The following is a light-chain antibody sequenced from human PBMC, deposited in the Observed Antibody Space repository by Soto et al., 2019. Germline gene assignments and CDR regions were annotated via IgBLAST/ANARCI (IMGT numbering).Light chain of an antibody. CDR1: QSISSW. J-gene: IGKJ1*01. V-gene: IGKV1-5*03. CDR2: KAS. Sequence: DIQMTQSPSTLSASIGDRVTITCRASQSISSWLAWYQQKPGKAPKLLIYKASNLETGVPSRFSGSGSGTEFTLTTSSRQPDDFATYFCQQYNSYSPTFGQGTKVEIK. CDR3: QQYNSYSPT.